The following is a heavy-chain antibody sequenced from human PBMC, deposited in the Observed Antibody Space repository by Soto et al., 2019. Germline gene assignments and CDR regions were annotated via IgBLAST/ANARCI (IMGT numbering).Heavy chain of an antibody. CDR2: IYYSGST. CDR3: ARVVAATHNDY. CDR1: GGSISSGGYY. J-gene: IGHJ4*02. Sequence: QVQLQESGPGLVKPSQTLSLTCTVSGGSISSGGYYWSWIRQHPGKGLEWIGYIYYSGSTYYNPSQKSRVTLSGHTPKNQFSLKLSSVTAADAAVYHCARVVAATHNDYWGQGTLVTVSS. V-gene: IGHV4-31*03. D-gene: IGHD2-15*01.